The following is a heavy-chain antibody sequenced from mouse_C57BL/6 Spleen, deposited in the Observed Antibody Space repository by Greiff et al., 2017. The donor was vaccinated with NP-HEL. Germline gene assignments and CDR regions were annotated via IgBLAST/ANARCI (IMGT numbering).Heavy chain of an antibody. CDR2: IYPRSGNT. Sequence: QVQLKQSGAELARPGASVKLSCKASGYTFTSYGISWVKQRTGQGLEWIGEIYPRSGNTYYNEKVKGKATMTADKYSSTAYMELRSLTSEDSAVYFCVLGEDKYYGSRLAWFAYWGQGTLVTVSA. J-gene: IGHJ3*01. V-gene: IGHV1-81*01. CDR3: VLGEDKYYGSRLAWFAY. D-gene: IGHD1-1*01. CDR1: GYTFTSYG.